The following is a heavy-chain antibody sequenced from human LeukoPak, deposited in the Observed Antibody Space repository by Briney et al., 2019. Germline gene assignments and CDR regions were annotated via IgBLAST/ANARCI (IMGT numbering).Heavy chain of an antibody. V-gene: IGHV3-21*01. CDR1: GFTFSSYS. D-gene: IGHD3-22*01. J-gene: IGHJ4*02. Sequence: PGGSLRLSCAASGFTFSSYSMNWVRQAPGKGLEWVSSISSSSSYIYYADSVKGRFTISRDNTKNSLYLQMNSLRAEDTAVYYCARDPHYYDSSGYYRFDYWGQGTLVTVSS. CDR3: ARDPHYYDSSGYYRFDY. CDR2: ISSSSSYI.